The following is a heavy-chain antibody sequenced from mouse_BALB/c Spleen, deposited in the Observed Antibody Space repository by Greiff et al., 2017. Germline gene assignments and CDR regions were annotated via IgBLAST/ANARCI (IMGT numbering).Heavy chain of an antibody. Sequence: EVKLQESGPGLVKPSQSLSLTCTVTGYSITSDYAWNWIRQFPGNKLEWMGYISYSGSTSYNPSLKSRISITRDTSKNQFFLQLNSVTTEDTATYYCARSRYRYDVDYAMDYWGQGTSVTVSS. D-gene: IGHD2-14*01. CDR1: GYSITSDYA. CDR3: ARSRYRYDVDYAMDY. V-gene: IGHV3-2*02. CDR2: ISYSGST. J-gene: IGHJ4*01.